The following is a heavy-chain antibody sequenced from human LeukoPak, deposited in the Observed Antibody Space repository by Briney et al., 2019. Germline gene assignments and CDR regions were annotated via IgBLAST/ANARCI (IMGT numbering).Heavy chain of an antibody. CDR3: ARDLYDYVWGSYRTIDY. J-gene: IGHJ4*02. CDR1: GFTFSDYY. Sequence: GGSLRLSCAASGFTFSDYYMSWIRQAPGKGLEWVSYISSSGSTIYYADSVKGRFTISRDNAKNSLYLQMNSLRAEDTAVCYCARDLYDYVWGSYRTIDYWGQGTLATVSS. D-gene: IGHD3-16*02. V-gene: IGHV3-11*01. CDR2: ISSSGSTI.